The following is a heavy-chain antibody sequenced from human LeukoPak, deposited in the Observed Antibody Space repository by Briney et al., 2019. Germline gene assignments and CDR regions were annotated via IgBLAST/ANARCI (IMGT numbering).Heavy chain of an antibody. CDR3: ARGCSSTSCFDY. CDR1: GYTFTSYD. V-gene: IGHV1-8*01. CDR2: MNPNSGNT. Sequence: GASVKVSCKASGYTFTSYDINWVRQATGQGLEWMGWMNPNSGNTGYAQKFQGRVTMTRNTSISTAYMELSSLRSEDTAVYYYARGCSSTSCFDYWGQGTLITVSS. J-gene: IGHJ4*02. D-gene: IGHD2-2*01.